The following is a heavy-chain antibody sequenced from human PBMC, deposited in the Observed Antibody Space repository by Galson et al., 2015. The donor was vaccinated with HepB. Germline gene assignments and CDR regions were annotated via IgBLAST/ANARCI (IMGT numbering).Heavy chain of an antibody. Sequence: SLRLSCAAAGFIFRNYAMSWVRQAPGAGLEWVSGISASGGSTYYADSVKGRFTISRDNSKNTLCLQMNSLRAEDTAVYYFAKGLAAGALADSHYWGQGTLVTVSS. CDR1: GFIFRNYA. CDR2: ISASGGST. D-gene: IGHD6-13*01. J-gene: IGHJ4*02. V-gene: IGHV3-23*01. CDR3: AKGLAAGALADSHY.